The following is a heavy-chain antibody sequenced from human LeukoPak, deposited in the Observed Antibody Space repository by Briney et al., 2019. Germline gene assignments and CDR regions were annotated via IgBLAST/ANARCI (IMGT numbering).Heavy chain of an antibody. CDR3: VKDGGRDTAAAYY. Sequence: GRSLRLSCAASGFTFDDYAMYWVRQAPGKGLEWVSGILRNSGSIGYADSVKGRFTISRDDAKNSLYLQMNSLRAEDTALYYCVKDGGRDTAAAYYWGQGTLVSVSS. CDR1: GFTFDDYA. J-gene: IGHJ4*02. D-gene: IGHD6-13*01. CDR2: ILRNSGSI. V-gene: IGHV3-9*01.